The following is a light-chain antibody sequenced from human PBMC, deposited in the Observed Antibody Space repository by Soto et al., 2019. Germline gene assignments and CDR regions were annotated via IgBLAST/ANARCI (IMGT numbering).Light chain of an antibody. Sequence: QTVVTQEPSFSVSPGGTVTLTCGLSSGSVSTSYHPSWYQQTPGQTPRTLIYSTNTRSSGVPDRFSGSILGNKAALTITGAQAEDESDYYCVLYMGSGIWVFGGGTKRTVL. CDR1: SGSVSTSYH. J-gene: IGLJ2*01. CDR3: VLYMGSGIWV. V-gene: IGLV8-61*01. CDR2: STN.